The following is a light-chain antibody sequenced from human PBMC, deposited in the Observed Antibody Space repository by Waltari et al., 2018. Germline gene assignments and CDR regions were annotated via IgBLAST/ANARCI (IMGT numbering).Light chain of an antibody. J-gene: IGKJ2*01. V-gene: IGKV4-1*01. CDR2: WAS. CDR3: NQYYGSPDT. Sequence: DIVMTQSPDSLAVSLGVRATISCRSSQTIFQSSNKKNYLPWYQQKPGQPPRLLIYWASTRESGVPGRFSGSGSGTYFTLTITNLQVEDVALYYCNQYYGSPDTFGQGTRLDSK. CDR1: QTIFQSSNKKNY.